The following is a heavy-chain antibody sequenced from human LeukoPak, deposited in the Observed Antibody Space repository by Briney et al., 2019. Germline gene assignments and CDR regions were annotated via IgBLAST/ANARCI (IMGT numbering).Heavy chain of an antibody. CDR2: IYPGDSDT. J-gene: IGHJ4*02. Sequence: GESLQISCKGSGYSFTSYWIGWVRQVPGKGLEWMGIIYPGDSDTRYSPSFQGQVTISADKSISTAYLQWSSLKASDTAMYYCARLPVAKVADLDYWGQGTLVTVSS. CDR3: ARLPVAKVADLDY. D-gene: IGHD5-12*01. CDR1: GYSFTSYW. V-gene: IGHV5-51*01.